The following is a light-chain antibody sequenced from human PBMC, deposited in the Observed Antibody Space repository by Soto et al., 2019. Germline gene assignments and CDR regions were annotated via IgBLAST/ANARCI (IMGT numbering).Light chain of an antibody. Sequence: DIQLTQSPSFLSASVGDRLTITCRASQDIRSSLAWYQQKPGKAPNLLIYTVSTLQSGVPSRFSGSRSWTEFTLXXSSLQPEDFATYYXQQFNSSPFTFGGGTKVEI. CDR1: QDIRSS. CDR3: QQFNSSPFT. J-gene: IGKJ4*01. V-gene: IGKV1-9*01. CDR2: TVS.